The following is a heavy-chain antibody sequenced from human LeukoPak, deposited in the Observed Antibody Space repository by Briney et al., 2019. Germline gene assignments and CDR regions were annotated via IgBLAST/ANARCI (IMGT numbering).Heavy chain of an antibody. J-gene: IGHJ4*02. D-gene: IGHD4-17*01. Sequence: GGSLRLSCAASGFTVSNKYMTWVRQAPGKGLEWVSLIYSDGRTYYADSVKGRCTISRDNSKNTLYLQMNSLRAEDTAVYYCAKASSPDYGDYALILYYFDYWGQGTLVTVSS. CDR1: GFTVSNKY. V-gene: IGHV3-53*01. CDR3: AKASSPDYGDYALILYYFDY. CDR2: IYSDGRT.